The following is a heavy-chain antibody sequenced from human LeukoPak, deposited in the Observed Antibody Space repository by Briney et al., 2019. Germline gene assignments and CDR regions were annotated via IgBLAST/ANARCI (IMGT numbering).Heavy chain of an antibody. Sequence: GGSLRLSCVASGFALSSFWMHWVRQAPGKGLEWVASISYDGSNKYYTDSVKGRFTISRDNSQNTLYLQVNSLRVEDTAVYYCARSDAVSPVDYWGQGTLVTVSS. CDR3: ARSDAVSPVDY. J-gene: IGHJ4*02. V-gene: IGHV3-30*03. CDR2: ISYDGSNK. CDR1: GFALSSFW. D-gene: IGHD2-21*02.